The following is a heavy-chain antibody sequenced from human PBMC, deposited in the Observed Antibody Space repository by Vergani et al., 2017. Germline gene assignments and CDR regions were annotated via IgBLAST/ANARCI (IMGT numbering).Heavy chain of an antibody. D-gene: IGHD6-19*01. V-gene: IGHV4-34*11. CDR2: IYSTGST. Sequence: QVQLQQWGAGLLKPSETLSLTCAVYGGSFSGYYWSWIRQSPGKGLEWIGYIYSTGSTNYNPSLNSRVTMSVDTSKNQFSLKLRSVTAADTAVYYCRASSGWPDQYYIDYWGQGTMVTVSS. CDR1: GGSFSGYY. CDR3: RASSGWPDQYYIDY. J-gene: IGHJ4*02.